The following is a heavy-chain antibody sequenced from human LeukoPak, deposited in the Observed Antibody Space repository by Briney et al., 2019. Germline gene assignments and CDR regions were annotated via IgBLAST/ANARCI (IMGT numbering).Heavy chain of an antibody. V-gene: IGHV3-53*01. CDR3: AREYYYDSSGYYLSD. Sequence: GGSLRLPCAASGFTVSSNYMSWVRQAPGKGLEWVSVIYSGGSTYYADSVKGRFTISRDNSKNTLYLQMNSLRAEDTAVYYCAREYYYDSSGYYLSDWGQGTLVTVSS. CDR1: GFTVSSNY. CDR2: IYSGGST. J-gene: IGHJ4*02. D-gene: IGHD3-22*01.